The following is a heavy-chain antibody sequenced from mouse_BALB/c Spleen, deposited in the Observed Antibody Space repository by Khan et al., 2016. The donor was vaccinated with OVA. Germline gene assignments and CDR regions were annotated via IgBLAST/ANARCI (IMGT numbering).Heavy chain of an antibody. Sequence: QIQLVQSGPELKKPGETVKISCKASGYTFTNYGMNWVKQAPGKGLKWMGWINTYTGEPTYADDFKGRFALSLEISASLAYLQINNLKNEDTATYFCARFHGGYWGQGTTLTVSS. CDR1: GYTFTNYG. CDR3: ARFHGGY. CDR2: INTYTGEP. V-gene: IGHV9-3-1*01. J-gene: IGHJ2*01.